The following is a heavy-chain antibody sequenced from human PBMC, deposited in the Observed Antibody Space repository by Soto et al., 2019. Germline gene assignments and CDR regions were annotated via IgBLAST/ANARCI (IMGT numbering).Heavy chain of an antibody. J-gene: IGHJ4*02. Sequence: ASVKGSCKASGYTFTSYGIHWVRQAPEQGPEWMGEIGPESGATRYAQKFQGRVTMTRDTSITTVYMELKNLSPDDTAVYYCGRGRSGQIVVFYWGQGTPVTVSS. D-gene: IGHD3-3*01. V-gene: IGHV1-2*02. CDR3: GRGRSGQIVVFY. CDR1: GYTFTSYG. CDR2: IGPESGAT.